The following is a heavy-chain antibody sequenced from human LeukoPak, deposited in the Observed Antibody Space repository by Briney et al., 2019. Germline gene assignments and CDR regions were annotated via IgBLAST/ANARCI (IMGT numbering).Heavy chain of an antibody. J-gene: IGHJ4*02. Sequence: SETLSLTCTVSGGSVSSGSYYWSWIRQPPGKGLEWMGYIYYSGSTNYNPSLKSRVTISVDTPKNQFSLKLSSVTAADTAVYYCARDLYGSGSYSHRDWGQGTLVTVSS. D-gene: IGHD3-10*01. V-gene: IGHV4-61*01. CDR2: IYYSGST. CDR3: ARDLYGSGSYSHRD. CDR1: GGSVSSGSYY.